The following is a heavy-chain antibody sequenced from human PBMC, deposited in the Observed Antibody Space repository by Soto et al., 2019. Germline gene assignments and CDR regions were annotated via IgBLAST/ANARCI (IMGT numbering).Heavy chain of an antibody. CDR1: GGSISSGGYY. CDR3: ASFSDNDFWSGFDY. V-gene: IGHV4-31*03. Sequence: SETLSLTCPVSGGSISSGGYYWSWIRQHPGKGLEWIGYIYYSGSTYYNPSLKSRVTISVDTSKNQFSLKLSSVTAADTAVYYCASFSDNDFWSGFDYWGQGTLVTVSS. J-gene: IGHJ4*02. CDR2: IYYSGST. D-gene: IGHD3-3*01.